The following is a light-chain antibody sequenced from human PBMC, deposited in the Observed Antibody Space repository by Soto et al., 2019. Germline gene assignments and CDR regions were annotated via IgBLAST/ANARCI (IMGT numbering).Light chain of an antibody. CDR3: QQYSIWRT. V-gene: IGKV3-15*01. J-gene: IGKJ1*01. Sequence: DIVITQSPATLSLSPGERHTLSCRASESVSTNLAWYQQKAGQAPSLLIYGASTRATGLPARFSGSGSGTEFTLTISSLQSEDFAVYCCQQYSIWRTFGQGTKVEIK. CDR2: GAS. CDR1: ESVSTN.